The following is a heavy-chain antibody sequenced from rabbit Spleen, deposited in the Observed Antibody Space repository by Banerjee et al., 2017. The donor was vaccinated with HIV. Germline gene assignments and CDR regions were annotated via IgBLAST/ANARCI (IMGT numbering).Heavy chain of an antibody. Sequence: QEQLVESGGGLVTLGGSLTLTCTASGFSCYYKCVMCWVRQAPGKGLQWIACINAYTGKPVYATWAKGRFTISRTSSTSVTLQLTSLTAADTATYFCARGGNIFGGDDSGDSNLWGPGTLVTVS. CDR1: GFSCYYKCV. CDR3: ARGGNIFGGDDSGDSNL. D-gene: IGHD2-1*01. J-gene: IGHJ4*01. CDR2: INAYTGKP. V-gene: IGHV1S45*01.